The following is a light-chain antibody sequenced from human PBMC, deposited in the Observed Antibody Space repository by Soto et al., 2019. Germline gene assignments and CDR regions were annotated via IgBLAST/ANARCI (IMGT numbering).Light chain of an antibody. CDR2: KAS. CDR3: QQYNDLST. J-gene: IGKJ4*01. Sequence: DIQMTQSPSTLSASVGDTVTITCRASQTIGTWLAWYQQKPAKAPKLLIYKASTLESGVPSRFSSSGSGTEFTLTISSLQADDFATYYCQQYNDLSTFGGGTKVDIK. CDR1: QTIGTW. V-gene: IGKV1-5*03.